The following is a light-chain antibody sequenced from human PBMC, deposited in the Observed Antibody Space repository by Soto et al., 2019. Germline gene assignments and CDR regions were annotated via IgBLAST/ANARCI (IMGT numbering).Light chain of an antibody. J-gene: IGKJ1*01. CDR3: QNYNRAPWT. CDR2: GAS. V-gene: IGKV1-27*01. Sequence: DIQMTQSPSSLSASVGDRVTITCRASEDISNYLAWYQQKPGKVPKLLIYGASTLQSGVPSRFSGSGSGTDFTLTISSLQTEDVATYYCQNYNRAPWTFCQGTKVKSK. CDR1: EDISNY.